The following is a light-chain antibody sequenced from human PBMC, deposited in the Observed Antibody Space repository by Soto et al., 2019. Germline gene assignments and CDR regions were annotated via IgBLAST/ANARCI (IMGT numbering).Light chain of an antibody. V-gene: IGKV3-11*01. CDR3: QQLTDWPPQWT. Sequence: EVVLTQSPDTLSLPPGERATLSCRASQSISSYLAWYQQKPGQAPRLLIYDASSRATGIPPRFSGSGSGTDFTLTISSREPEDFAVYYCQQLTDWPPQWTFGQGTKVEIK. CDR2: DAS. CDR1: QSISSY. J-gene: IGKJ1*01.